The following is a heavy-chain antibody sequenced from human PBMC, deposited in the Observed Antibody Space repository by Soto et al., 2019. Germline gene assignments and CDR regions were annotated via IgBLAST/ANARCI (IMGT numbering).Heavy chain of an antibody. CDR3: AKGLAARGDYYDYYGMDV. CDR1: GFTFSSYA. Sequence: EVQLLESGGGLVQPGGSLRLSCAASGFTFSSYAMSWVRQAPGKGLEWVSAISGSGGSTYYADSVKGRFTISRDNSKNTLYLQTNSLRADDPAVYYWAKGLAARGDYYDYYGMDVWGQGTTVTVSS. D-gene: IGHD5-12*01. CDR2: ISGSGGST. V-gene: IGHV3-23*01. J-gene: IGHJ6*02.